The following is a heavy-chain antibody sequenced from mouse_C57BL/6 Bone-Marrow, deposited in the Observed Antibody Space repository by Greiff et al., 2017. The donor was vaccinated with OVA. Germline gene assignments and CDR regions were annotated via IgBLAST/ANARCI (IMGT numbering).Heavy chain of an antibody. CDR1: GYAFSSSW. CDR2: IYPGDGDT. J-gene: IGHJ4*01. CDR3: ARTRQLRQYYYAMDY. Sequence: QVQLQQSGPELVKPGASVKISCKASGYAFSSSWMNWVKQRPGKGLEWIGRIYPGDGDTNYNGKFKGKATLTADKSSSTAYMQLSSLTSEDSAVYFCARTRQLRQYYYAMDYWGQGTSVTVSS. D-gene: IGHD3-2*02. V-gene: IGHV1-82*01.